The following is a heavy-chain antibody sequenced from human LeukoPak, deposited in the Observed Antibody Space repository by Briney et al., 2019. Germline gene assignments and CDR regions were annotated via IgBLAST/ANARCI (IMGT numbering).Heavy chain of an antibody. Sequence: GSLRLSCAASGFTFSSYAMHWVRQAPGKGLEWVAVISYDGSNKYYADSVKGRFTVSRDNSKNTLYLQMNSLRAEDTAVYYCARDSRGFYYYGMDVWGQGTTVTVSS. D-gene: IGHD3-22*01. CDR1: GFTFSSYA. V-gene: IGHV3-30*04. CDR3: ARDSRGFYYYGMDV. J-gene: IGHJ6*02. CDR2: ISYDGSNK.